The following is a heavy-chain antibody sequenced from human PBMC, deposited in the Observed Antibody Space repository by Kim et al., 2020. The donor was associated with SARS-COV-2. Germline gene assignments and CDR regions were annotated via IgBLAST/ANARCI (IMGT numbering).Heavy chain of an antibody. CDR1: GFTFTNYA. D-gene: IGHD5-18*01. CDR2: ISGAGDRT. Sequence: GGSLRLSCAASGFTFTNYAMSWVRQAPGKGLEWVSAISGAGDRTFYPDSVRGRISISRDNTKNTLYLQINSLRAEDAAVYYCATDPVDPVMDRFGKFDYWGQGTLVTVSS. CDR3: ATDPVDPVMDRFGKFDY. V-gene: IGHV3-23*01. J-gene: IGHJ4*02.